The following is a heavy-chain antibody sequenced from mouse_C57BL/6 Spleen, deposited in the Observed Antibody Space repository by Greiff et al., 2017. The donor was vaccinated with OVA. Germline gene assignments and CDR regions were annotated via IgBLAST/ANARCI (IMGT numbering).Heavy chain of an antibody. V-gene: IGHV6-3*01. Sequence: EVKLVESGGGLVQPGGSMKLSCVASGFTFSNYWMNWVRQSPEKGLEWVAQIRLKSDNYATHYAESVKGRFTISRDDSKSSVYLQMNNLRAEDTGIYYCTPWPGFAYWGQGTLVTVSA. J-gene: IGHJ3*01. CDR3: TPWPGFAY. CDR1: GFTFSNYW. CDR2: IRLKSDNYAT.